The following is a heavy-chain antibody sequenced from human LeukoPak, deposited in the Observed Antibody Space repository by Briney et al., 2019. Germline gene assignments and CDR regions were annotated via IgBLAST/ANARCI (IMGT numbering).Heavy chain of an antibody. J-gene: IGHJ5*02. Sequence: SETLSLTCTVSGGSISSGGYYWSWIRQHPGKGLEWIGYIYYSGSTYYNPSLKSRVTISVDTSKNQFSLKLSSVTAADTAVYYWARGASFYDFLSGQMRWFDPWGQGTLVTVSS. V-gene: IGHV4-31*03. CDR3: ARGASFYDFLSGQMRWFDP. D-gene: IGHD3-3*01. CDR1: GGSISSGGYY. CDR2: IYYSGST.